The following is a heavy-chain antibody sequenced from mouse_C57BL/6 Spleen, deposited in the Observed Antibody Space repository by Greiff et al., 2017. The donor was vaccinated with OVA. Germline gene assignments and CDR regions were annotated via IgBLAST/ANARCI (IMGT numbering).Heavy chain of an antibody. CDR3: ARAYYSNYLNAMDY. Sequence: QVHVKQPGTELVKPGASVKLSCKASGYTFTSYWMHWVKQRPGQGLEWIGNINPSNGGTNYNEKFKSKATLTVDKSSSTAYMQLSSLTSEDSAVYYCARAYYSNYLNAMDYWGQGTSVTVSS. J-gene: IGHJ4*01. CDR1: GYTFTSYW. CDR2: INPSNGGT. V-gene: IGHV1-53*01. D-gene: IGHD2-5*01.